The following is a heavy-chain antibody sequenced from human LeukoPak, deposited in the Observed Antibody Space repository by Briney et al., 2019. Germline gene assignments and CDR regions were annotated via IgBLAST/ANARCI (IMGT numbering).Heavy chain of an antibody. D-gene: IGHD6-19*01. CDR1: GDSVSSNSAA. Sequence: SQTLSLTCAISGDSVSSNSAAWNWIRQSPSRGLEWLGRTYYRSKWYNDYALSVKSRITINPGTSKNQFSLQLNSVTPEDTAVYYCARNSAYSSGWYGDPKYNWFDPWGQGTLVTVSS. V-gene: IGHV6-1*01. CDR3: ARNSAYSSGWYGDPKYNWFDP. J-gene: IGHJ5*02. CDR2: TYYRSKWYN.